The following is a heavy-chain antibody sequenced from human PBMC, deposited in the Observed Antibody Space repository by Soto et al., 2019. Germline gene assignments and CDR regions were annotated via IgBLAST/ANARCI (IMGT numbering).Heavy chain of an antibody. CDR1: GFTFSNYA. V-gene: IGHV3-23*01. Sequence: EVQVLESGGGLVQPGGSLRLSCAASGFTFSNYAMNWVRQAPVKGLEWVSVISGSGDSTYHADSVKGRFTISRDNSKNTLYLQLNSLRAEDTAVYYCARRGSGSYYDYWGQGTLVTVSS. D-gene: IGHD1-26*01. CDR3: ARRGSGSYYDY. J-gene: IGHJ4*02. CDR2: ISGSGDST.